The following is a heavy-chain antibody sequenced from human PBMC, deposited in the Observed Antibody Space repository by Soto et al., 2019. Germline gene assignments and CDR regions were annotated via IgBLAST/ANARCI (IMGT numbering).Heavy chain of an antibody. V-gene: IGHV4-30-2*01. CDR1: GGSVSSGGYS. Sequence: SETLSLTCAVSGGSVSSGGYSWSWIRQPPGKGLEWIGYIYHSGSTSYNPSLKSRVTISVDRSKNQFSLKLSSVTAADTAVYYCARGPQLYWGQGTLVTVS. J-gene: IGHJ4*02. D-gene: IGHD3-10*01. CDR2: IYHSGST. CDR3: ARGPQLY.